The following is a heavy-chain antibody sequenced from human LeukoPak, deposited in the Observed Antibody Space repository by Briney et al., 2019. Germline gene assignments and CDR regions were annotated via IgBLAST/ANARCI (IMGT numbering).Heavy chain of an antibody. CDR2: ISWNSGSI. CDR3: ARSPLQLDAFDI. V-gene: IGHV3-9*01. J-gene: IGHJ3*02. D-gene: IGHD2-2*01. Sequence: GRSLRLSCAASGFTFDDYAMHWVRHAPGKGLEWVSGISWNSGSIGYADSVKGRFTISRDNAKNSLYLQMNSLRAEDTALYYCARSPLQLDAFDIWGQGTMVTVSS. CDR1: GFTFDDYA.